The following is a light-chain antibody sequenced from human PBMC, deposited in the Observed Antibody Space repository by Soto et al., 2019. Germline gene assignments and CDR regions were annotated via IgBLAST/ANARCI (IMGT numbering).Light chain of an antibody. CDR3: SSYAGRNNFV. V-gene: IGLV2-8*01. CDR1: SSDVGGYDY. Sequence: QSALTQPPSASGSPGQSVTISCTGTSSDVGGYDYVSWYQQQPGKAPKLMIYEVTKRPSGVPDRFSGYKSGSTASLTVSGLQAEDEADYYCSSYAGRNNFVFGTGTQLTVL. CDR2: EVT. J-gene: IGLJ1*01.